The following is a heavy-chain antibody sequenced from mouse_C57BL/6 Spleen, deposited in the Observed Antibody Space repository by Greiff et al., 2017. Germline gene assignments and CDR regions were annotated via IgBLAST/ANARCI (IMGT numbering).Heavy chain of an antibody. V-gene: IGHV1-18*01. CDR1: GYTFTDYN. J-gene: IGHJ1*03. CDR3: ARSPGSPWYFDV. Sequence: VQLQQSGPELVKPGASVKIPCKASGYTFTDYNMDWVKQSHGKSLEWIGDINPNNGGTIYTQKFKGKATLTVDKSSSTAYMELRSLTSEDTAVYYCARSPGSPWYFDVWGTGTTVTVSS. CDR2: INPNNGGT.